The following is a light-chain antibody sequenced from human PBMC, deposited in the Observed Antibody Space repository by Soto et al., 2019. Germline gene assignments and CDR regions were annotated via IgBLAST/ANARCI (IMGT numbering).Light chain of an antibody. CDR1: GSNIGSNA. V-gene: IGLV1-44*01. J-gene: IGLJ1*01. CDR3: AAWDDSLSGYV. Sequence: QSVLTQPPSASGTPGQRVTISCSGSGSNIGSNAVNWYQQLPGTAPKLLIYTNNQRPSGVPDRFPGSKSGTSGSLAISGLQSEDEADYYCAAWDDSLSGYVFGTGTKVTDL. CDR2: TNN.